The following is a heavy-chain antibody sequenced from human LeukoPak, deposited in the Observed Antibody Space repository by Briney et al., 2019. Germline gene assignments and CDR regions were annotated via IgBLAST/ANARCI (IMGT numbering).Heavy chain of an antibody. Sequence: QSGGSLRLSCAGSGFTFSNSWMGWVRQAPGKGLERVANVRHIGGETYYVDSVKGRFTISRDNAKNSVYLQMNSLGADDTAVYYCATYSILNAREFRYWGQGTLVTVTS. V-gene: IGHV3-7*01. J-gene: IGHJ1*01. CDR1: GFTFSNSW. CDR2: VRHIGGET. CDR3: ATYSILNAREFRY. D-gene: IGHD4-11*01.